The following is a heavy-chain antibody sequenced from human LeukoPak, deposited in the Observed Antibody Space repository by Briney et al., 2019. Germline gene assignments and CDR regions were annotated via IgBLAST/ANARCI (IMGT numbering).Heavy chain of an antibody. CDR1: GYTFTSYY. CDR3: ARDGARLSTPYYYYYYGMDV. V-gene: IGHV1-46*01. D-gene: IGHD5-12*01. Sequence: ASVKVSCKASGYTFTSYYMHWVRQAPGQGLEWMGIINPSGGSTSYAQKFQGRVTMTRDTSTSTVYMELSSLRSEDTAVYYCARDGARLSTPYYYYYYGMDVWSQGTTVTVSS. J-gene: IGHJ6*02. CDR2: INPSGGST.